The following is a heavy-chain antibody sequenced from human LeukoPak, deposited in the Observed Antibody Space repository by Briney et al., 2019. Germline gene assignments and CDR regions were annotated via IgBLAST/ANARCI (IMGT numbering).Heavy chain of an antibody. Sequence: GGSLRLSCAASEFTFSSYSMNWVRQAPGKGLEWVSSISSSSNYIYYADSMKGRFTISRDNAKNSLYLQMNSLRAEDTAVYFCAREMAAGTFDYWGQGALVTVSS. V-gene: IGHV3-21*01. CDR1: EFTFSSYS. CDR3: AREMAAGTFDY. CDR2: ISSSSNYI. D-gene: IGHD5-24*01. J-gene: IGHJ4*02.